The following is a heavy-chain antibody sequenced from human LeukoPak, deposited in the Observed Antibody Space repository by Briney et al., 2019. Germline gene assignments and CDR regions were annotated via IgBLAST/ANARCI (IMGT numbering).Heavy chain of an antibody. Sequence: PGGSLRLSCEASGFTFEDYAMHWVRQAPGKGLEWVSGISWNSGSIGYADSVKGRFTISRDNAKNSLYLQMNSLRAEDTALYYCAKALGYCSSTSCYHHYYYGMDVWGQGTTVTVSS. J-gene: IGHJ6*02. CDR3: AKALGYCSSTSCYHHYYYGMDV. V-gene: IGHV3-9*01. CDR1: GFTFEDYA. CDR2: ISWNSGSI. D-gene: IGHD2-2*01.